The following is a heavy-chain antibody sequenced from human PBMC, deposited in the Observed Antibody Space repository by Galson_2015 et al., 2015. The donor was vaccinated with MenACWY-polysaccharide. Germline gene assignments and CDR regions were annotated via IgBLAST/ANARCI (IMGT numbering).Heavy chain of an antibody. J-gene: IGHJ6*02. CDR2: IKQDGSEK. D-gene: IGHD1-26*01. CDR3: ASWEDYYYYGMDV. Sequence: SLRLSCAASGFTFSSYWMSWVRQAPGKGLEWVANIKQDGSEKYYVDSVKGRFTISRDNAKNSLYLQMNSLRAEDTAVYYCASWEDYYYYGMDVWGQGTTVTVSS. CDR1: GFTFSSYW. V-gene: IGHV3-7*01.